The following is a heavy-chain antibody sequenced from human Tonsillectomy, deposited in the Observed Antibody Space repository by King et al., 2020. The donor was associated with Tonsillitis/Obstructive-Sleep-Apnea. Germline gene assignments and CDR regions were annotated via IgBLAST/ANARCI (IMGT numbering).Heavy chain of an antibody. Sequence: VQLVESGAEVKKPGASVKVSCKASGYTFTSYGISWVRQAPGQGLEWMGWISAYNGNTNYAQKLQGRVTMTTDTSTSTAYMELRSLISDDTAVYYCARSIAAAGTSSTFDIWGQGTMVTVSS. CDR3: ARSIAAAGTSSTFDI. D-gene: IGHD6-13*01. CDR1: GYTFTSYG. J-gene: IGHJ3*02. CDR2: ISAYNGNT. V-gene: IGHV1-18*01.